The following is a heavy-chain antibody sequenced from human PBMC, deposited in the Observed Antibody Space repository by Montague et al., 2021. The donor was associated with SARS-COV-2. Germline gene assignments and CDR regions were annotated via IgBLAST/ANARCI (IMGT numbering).Heavy chain of an antibody. J-gene: IGHJ6*02. D-gene: IGHD3/OR15-3a*01. CDR3: ARRPAPLLHLDWSQSYYDYYGLDV. Sequence: SETLSLTCSVSGGSLETSGYYWGWVRQPPGKGLEWIVSMHYSGATFYNPSLKSRVTMSLDTSKNHFSLNLTSVTAADTAVYYCARRPAPLLHLDWSQSYYDYYGLDVWGQGTTVVVS. CDR2: MHYSGAT. V-gene: IGHV4-39*02. CDR1: GGSLETSGYY.